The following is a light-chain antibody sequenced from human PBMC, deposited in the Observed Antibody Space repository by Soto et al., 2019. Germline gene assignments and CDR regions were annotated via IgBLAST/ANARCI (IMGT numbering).Light chain of an antibody. J-gene: IGKJ1*01. CDR2: DAS. Sequence: DIHMTQSPSTLSGSVGDRVTITCRASQTISSWLAWYQQKPGKAPKLLIYDASTLQSGVPSRFRGSGSGTDFTLPISRLHPDDFATYYCQQYNTYPWTFGQGTKV. CDR1: QTISSW. CDR3: QQYNTYPWT. V-gene: IGKV1-5*01.